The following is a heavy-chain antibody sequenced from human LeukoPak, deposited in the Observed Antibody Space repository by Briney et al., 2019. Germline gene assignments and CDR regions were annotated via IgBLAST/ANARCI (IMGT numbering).Heavy chain of an antibody. CDR3: AKAPRSGMIVVALYYFDY. D-gene: IGHD3-22*01. CDR2: ISSSSSYI. V-gene: IGHV3-21*04. Sequence: GGSLRLSCAASGFTFSSYSMNWVRQAPGKGLESVSSISSSSSYIYYADSVKGRFTISRDNSKNTLYLQMNSLRAEDTAVYYCAKAPRSGMIVVALYYFDYWGQGTLVTVSS. CDR1: GFTFSSYS. J-gene: IGHJ4*02.